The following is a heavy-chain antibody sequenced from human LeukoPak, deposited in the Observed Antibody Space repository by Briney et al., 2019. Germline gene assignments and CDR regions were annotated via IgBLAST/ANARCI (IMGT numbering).Heavy chain of an antibody. D-gene: IGHD3-10*01. V-gene: IGHV3-33*01. CDR1: GFTFSTYG. Sequence: PGGSLRLSCAASGFTFSTYGMHWVRQAPGKGLEWVAFIWYDGSNKYYADSVKGRFTISRDNSKNTLYLQMNSLRAEDTAVYYCAREPVNYYGSGSFLYYYGMDVWGQGTTVTVSS. J-gene: IGHJ6*02. CDR3: AREPVNYYGSGSFLYYYGMDV. CDR2: IWYDGSNK.